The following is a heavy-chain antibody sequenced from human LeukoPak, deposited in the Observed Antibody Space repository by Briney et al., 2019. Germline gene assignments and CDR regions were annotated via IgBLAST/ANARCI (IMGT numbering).Heavy chain of an antibody. Sequence: ASVKVSCKASGYTFTSYYMHWVRQAPGQGLEWMGIINPSGGSTSYAQKFQGRVTMTRDTSTSTVYMELSSLRSEDTAVYYCAKALGGSGSYYIGRLFDYWGQGTLVTVSS. D-gene: IGHD3-10*01. V-gene: IGHV1-46*01. J-gene: IGHJ4*02. CDR1: GYTFTSYY. CDR3: AKALGGSGSYYIGRLFDY. CDR2: INPSGGST.